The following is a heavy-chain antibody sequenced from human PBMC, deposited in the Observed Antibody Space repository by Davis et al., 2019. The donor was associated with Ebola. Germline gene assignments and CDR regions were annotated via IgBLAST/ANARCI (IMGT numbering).Heavy chain of an antibody. Sequence: SETLSLTCTVSGGSISSYYWSWIRQPPGKGLEWIGEINHSGSTNYNPSLKSRVTISVDKSKNQFSLKLSSVTAADTAVYYCARDGAYSSSSLFDYWGQGTLVTVSS. CDR1: GGSISSYY. CDR3: ARDGAYSSSSLFDY. D-gene: IGHD6-6*01. CDR2: INHSGST. J-gene: IGHJ4*02. V-gene: IGHV4-34*01.